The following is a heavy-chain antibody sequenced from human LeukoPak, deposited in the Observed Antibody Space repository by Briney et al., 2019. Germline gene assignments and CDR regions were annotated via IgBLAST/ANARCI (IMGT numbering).Heavy chain of an antibody. Sequence: ASVKVSCKASGYTFTTYGISWVRQAPGQGLEWLGRISVYNGNTNYAQKLQGRVTMTTDTSTSTAYMELRSLRSDDTAVYYCATSLEADPYCSSTSCYGSYYYYGMDVWGQGTTVTVSS. D-gene: IGHD2-2*01. CDR2: ISVYNGNT. CDR1: GYTFTTYG. J-gene: IGHJ6*02. CDR3: ATSLEADPYCSSTSCYGSYYYYGMDV. V-gene: IGHV1-18*01.